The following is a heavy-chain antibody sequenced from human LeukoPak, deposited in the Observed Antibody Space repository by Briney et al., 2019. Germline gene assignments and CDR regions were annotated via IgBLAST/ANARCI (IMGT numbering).Heavy chain of an antibody. CDR3: ASAGRVIYRFDP. Sequence: SGGSLRLSCAASGFTFSDYYMSWIRQAPGKGLEWVSYISSSGSTIYYADSVKGRFTISRDNAKNSLYLQMNSLRAEDTAVYYCASAGRVIYRFDPWGQGTLVTVSS. D-gene: IGHD3-16*02. CDR2: ISSSGSTI. CDR1: GFTFSDYY. J-gene: IGHJ5*02. V-gene: IGHV3-11*01.